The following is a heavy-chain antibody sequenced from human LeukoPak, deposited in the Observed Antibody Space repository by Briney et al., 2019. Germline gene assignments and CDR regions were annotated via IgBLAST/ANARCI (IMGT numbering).Heavy chain of an antibody. D-gene: IGHD6-6*01. CDR3: ARGRATYSSSWDAFDI. CDR1: EYTFTGYY. J-gene: IGHJ3*02. V-gene: IGHV1-2*02. Sequence: ASVKVSCTASEYTFTGYYMHWLRQAPGQGLEWMGWISAYNGNTNYAQKFQGRVTMTRDTSISTAYMELSRLRSDDTAVYYCARGRATYSSSWDAFDIWGQGTMVTVSS. CDR2: ISAYNGNT.